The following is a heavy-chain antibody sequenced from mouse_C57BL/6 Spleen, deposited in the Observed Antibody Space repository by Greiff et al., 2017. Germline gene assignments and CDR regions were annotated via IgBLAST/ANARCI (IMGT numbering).Heavy chain of an antibody. J-gene: IGHJ2*01. V-gene: IGHV5-4*01. Sequence: EVQLQESGGGLVKPGGSLKLSCAASGFTFSSYAMSWVRQTPEKRLEWVATISDGGSYTYYPDNVKGRFTISRDNAKNNLYLQMSHLKSEDTAMYYCARGGYFYFDYWGQGTTLTVSS. CDR2: ISDGGSYT. CDR1: GFTFSSYA. CDR3: ARGGYFYFDY. D-gene: IGHD2-3*01.